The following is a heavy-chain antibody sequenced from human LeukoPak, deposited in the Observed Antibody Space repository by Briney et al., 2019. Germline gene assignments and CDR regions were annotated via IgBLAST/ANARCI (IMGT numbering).Heavy chain of an antibody. J-gene: IGHJ6*03. CDR2: ISSSSNYI. V-gene: IGHV3-21*01. CDR3: ARDRQGSYFHYYYYMDV. CDR1: GFTFSSYS. Sequence: AGGSLRLSCAASGFTFSSYSMNWVRQAPGKGLEWVSSISSSSNYIYYADSVKGRFTISRDNAKNSLYLQMHSLRAEDTAVYYCARDRQGSYFHYYYYMDVWGKGTTVTVSS. D-gene: IGHD1-26*01.